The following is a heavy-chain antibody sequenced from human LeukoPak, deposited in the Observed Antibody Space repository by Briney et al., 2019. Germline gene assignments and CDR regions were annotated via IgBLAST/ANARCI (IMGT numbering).Heavy chain of an antibody. Sequence: GGSLRLSCAVSGFTFSSYDMHWVRQVIGKGLEWVSGIGTAGDTYSPGSVKGRFTISRENAKNFLYLQMNSLRAGDTAVYYCARADSRGYSLDYWGQGTLVTVSS. CDR3: ARADSRGYSLDY. V-gene: IGHV3-13*01. CDR2: IGTAGDT. CDR1: GFTFSSYD. D-gene: IGHD5-18*01. J-gene: IGHJ4*02.